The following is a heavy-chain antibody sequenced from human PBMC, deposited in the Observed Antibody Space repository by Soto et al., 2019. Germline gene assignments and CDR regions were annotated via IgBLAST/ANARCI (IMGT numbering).Heavy chain of an antibody. J-gene: IGHJ4*02. CDR3: ARGQIAVAGTFDY. Sequence: SETLSLTCAVSGYSISSGYYWGWIRQPPGKGLEWIGSIYHSGSTYYNPSLKSRVTISVDTSKNQFSLKLSSVTAADTAVYYCARGQIAVAGTFDYWGQGTLVTVSS. CDR2: IYHSGST. V-gene: IGHV4-38-2*01. D-gene: IGHD6-19*01. CDR1: GYSISSGYY.